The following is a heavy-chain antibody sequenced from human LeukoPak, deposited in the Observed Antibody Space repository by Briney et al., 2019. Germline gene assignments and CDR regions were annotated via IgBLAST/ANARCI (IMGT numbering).Heavy chain of an antibody. CDR1: GFTFSSYS. V-gene: IGHV3-21*01. CDR2: ISSSSSYI. D-gene: IGHD4-17*01. J-gene: IGHJ4*02. CDR3: ARDKDGDYLLDY. Sequence: PGGSLRLSCAASGFTFSSYSMNWVRQAPGKGLEWVSSISSSSSYIYYADSVKGRFTISRDNAKNSPYLQMNSLRAEDTAVYYCARDKDGDYLLDYWGQGTLVTVSS.